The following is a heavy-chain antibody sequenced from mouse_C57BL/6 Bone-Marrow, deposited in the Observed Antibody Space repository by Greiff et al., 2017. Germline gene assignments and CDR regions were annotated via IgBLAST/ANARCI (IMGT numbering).Heavy chain of an antibody. CDR1: GFTFTDYY. J-gene: IGHJ2*01. CDR3: ARYIPNWDFDY. D-gene: IGHD4-1*02. CDR2: IRNKANGYTT. Sequence: EVKLVESGGGLVQPGGSLSLSCAASGFTFTDYYMSWVRQPPGKALEWLGFIRNKANGYTTEYSASVKGRFTISRDKSQSILYLQMNALRAEDSATYYCARYIPNWDFDYWGQGTTLTVSS. V-gene: IGHV7-3*01.